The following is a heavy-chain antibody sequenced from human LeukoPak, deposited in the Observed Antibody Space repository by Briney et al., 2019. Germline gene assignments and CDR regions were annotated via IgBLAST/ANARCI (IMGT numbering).Heavy chain of an antibody. CDR1: GFTFSSYS. CDR3: ARDGYDYVWGSYRYAPKFDY. D-gene: IGHD3-16*02. V-gene: IGHV3-21*01. J-gene: IGHJ4*02. Sequence: PGGSLRLSCAASGFTFSSYSMNWVRQAPGKGLEWVSSISSSSSYIYYADSVKGRFTISRDNAKNSLYLQMNSLRAEDTAVYYCARDGYDYVWGSYRYAPKFDYRGQGTLVTVSS. CDR2: ISSSSSYI.